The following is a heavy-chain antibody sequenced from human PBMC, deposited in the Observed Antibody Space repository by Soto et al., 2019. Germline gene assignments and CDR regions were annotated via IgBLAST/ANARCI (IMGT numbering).Heavy chain of an antibody. D-gene: IGHD3-22*01. CDR2: IYYSGNT. CDR3: AREGYDTSGYYYFFV. J-gene: IGHJ4*02. Sequence: QVQLQESGPGLVKPSETLSLTCSVSGGSISNYYWSWIRQPPGKGLEWIGYIYYSGNTNYNPSLKSRVTISVDTSKNQFSLKLISVTAADTAVYYCAREGYDTSGYYYFFVWGQGTLVTVSS. V-gene: IGHV4-59*01. CDR1: GGSISNYY.